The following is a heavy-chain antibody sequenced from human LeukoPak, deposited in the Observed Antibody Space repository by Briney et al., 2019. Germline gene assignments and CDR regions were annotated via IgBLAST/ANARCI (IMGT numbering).Heavy chain of an antibody. D-gene: IGHD1-14*01. Sequence: GASVKVSCKASGGTFSSYAISWVRQAPGQGLEWMGGIIPVFGTANYAQKFQGRVTITTDESTSTAYMELSSLRSEDAAVYYCARGTSNRPHYYYYYMDVWGKGTTVTASS. J-gene: IGHJ6*03. CDR2: IIPVFGTA. CDR1: GGTFSSYA. CDR3: ARGTSNRPHYYYYYMDV. V-gene: IGHV1-69*05.